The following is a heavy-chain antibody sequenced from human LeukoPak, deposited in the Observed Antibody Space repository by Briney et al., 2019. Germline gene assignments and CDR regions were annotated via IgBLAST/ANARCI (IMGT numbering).Heavy chain of an antibody. V-gene: IGHV3-23*01. CDR1: GFTFSSYA. J-gene: IGHJ4*02. CDR3: AKDYSNYRDY. CDR2: ISGSGGST. D-gene: IGHD4-11*01. Sequence: GESLKISCAASGFTFSSYAMSWVRQAPGKGLEWVSAISGSGGSTYYADSVKGRFTISRDNSKNTLYLQMNSLRAEDTAVYYCAKDYSNYRDYWGQGTLVTVSS.